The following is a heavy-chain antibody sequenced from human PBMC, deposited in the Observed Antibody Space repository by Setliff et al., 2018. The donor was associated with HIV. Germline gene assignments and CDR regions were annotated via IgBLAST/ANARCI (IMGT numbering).Heavy chain of an antibody. Sequence: SVKVSCKASGGTFSSYAISWVRQAPGQGPEWMGGIIPIFRTAKYAHKFQGRVTITADESTSTAYMELSSLRSEDTAVYYCARLISADYCDISGYFQHWGQGTLVTVSS. J-gene: IGHJ1*01. D-gene: IGHD3-22*01. CDR2: IIPIFRTA. CDR3: ARLISADYCDISGYFQH. CDR1: GGTFSSYA. V-gene: IGHV1-69*13.